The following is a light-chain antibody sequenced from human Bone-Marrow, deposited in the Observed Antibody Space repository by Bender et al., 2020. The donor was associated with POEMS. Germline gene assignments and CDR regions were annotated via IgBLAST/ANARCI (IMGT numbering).Light chain of an antibody. CDR3: SSYTGSSTRV. Sequence: QSALTQPPSVSASPGQSVTISCTGGRNDIGSYNYVSWYQQYPGKAPKVIIFEVTNRPSGISDRFSGSKSGSTASLTISGLRPEDVTHYYCSSYTGSSTRVFGGGTKVTVL. CDR1: RNDIGSYNY. CDR2: EVT. J-gene: IGLJ3*02. V-gene: IGLV2-14*03.